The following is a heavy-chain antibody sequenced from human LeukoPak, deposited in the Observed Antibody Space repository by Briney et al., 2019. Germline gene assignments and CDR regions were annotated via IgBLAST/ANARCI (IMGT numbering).Heavy chain of an antibody. V-gene: IGHV6-1*01. CDR3: ARGRNYYGSGSYTNNWFDP. D-gene: IGHD3-10*01. CDR1: GDSVSSNSAA. CDR2: TYYRSKWYN. J-gene: IGHJ5*02. Sequence: SQTLSLTCAISGDSVSSNSAAWNWIRQSLSRGLEWLGRTYYRSKWYNDYAVSVKSRITINPDTSKNQFSLQLNSVTPEDTAVYYCARGRNYYGSGSYTNNWFDPWGQGTLVTVSS.